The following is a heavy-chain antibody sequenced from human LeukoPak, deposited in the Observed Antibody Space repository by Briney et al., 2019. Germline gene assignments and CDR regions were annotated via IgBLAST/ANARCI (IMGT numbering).Heavy chain of an antibody. J-gene: IGHJ4*02. CDR3: AKDYRWAYDY. D-gene: IGHD2-8*02. Sequence: GGSLRLSCAASGFTFGSFGMHCVRQAPGKGLEWITYIRLDGSGKYYADSVKGRFTISRDNSRNTLYMQMNSLRVEDTAVYYCAKDYRWAYDYWGQGTLVTVSS. CDR1: GFTFGSFG. V-gene: IGHV3-30*02. CDR2: IRLDGSGK.